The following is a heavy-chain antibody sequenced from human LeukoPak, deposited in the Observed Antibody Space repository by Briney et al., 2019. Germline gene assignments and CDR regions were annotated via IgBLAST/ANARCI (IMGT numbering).Heavy chain of an antibody. J-gene: IGHJ1*01. D-gene: IGHD6-19*01. V-gene: IGHV5-10-1*01. CDR3: AGAGIAVAGNAEYFQH. Sequence: ESLKISCKGSGYSFTSYWISWVRQMPGKGLEWMGRIDPSDSYTNYSPSFQGHVTISADKSISTAYLQWSSLKASDTAMYYCAGAGIAVAGNAEYFQHWGQGTLVTVSS. CDR1: GYSFTSYW. CDR2: IDPSDSYT.